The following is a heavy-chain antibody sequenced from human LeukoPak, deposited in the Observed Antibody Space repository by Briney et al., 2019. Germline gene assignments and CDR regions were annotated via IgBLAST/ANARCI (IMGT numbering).Heavy chain of an antibody. CDR1: GFTFSSYE. D-gene: IGHD1-26*01. CDR2: ISSSGSTI. Sequence: GGPLRLSCSASGFTFSSYEMNWVRQARGKGLEWVSYISSSGSTIYYADSVKGRFTISRDNAKNSLYLQMNSLRAEDTAVYYCAKEVGSGSYWGAGYFDYWAREPWSPSPQ. CDR3: AKEVGSGSYWGAGYFDY. V-gene: IGHV3-48*03. J-gene: IGHJ4*02.